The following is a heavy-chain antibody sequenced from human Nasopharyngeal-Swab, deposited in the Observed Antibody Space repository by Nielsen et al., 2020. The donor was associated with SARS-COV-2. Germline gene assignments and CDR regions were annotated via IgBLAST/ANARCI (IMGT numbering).Heavy chain of an antibody. V-gene: IGHV3-23*01. CDR3: AKLNLLGKQQPAPFDS. CDR2: ISGNGGT. CDR1: GFTFGSYG. D-gene: IGHD6-13*01. Sequence: GGSLRLSCAASGFTFGSYGMSWVRQAPGNGLEWVSYISGNGGTYYADSVKGRFTISRDNSKNTLYLQMNSLRAEDTAVYYCAKLNLLGKQQPAPFDSWGQGTLVTVSS. J-gene: IGHJ4*02.